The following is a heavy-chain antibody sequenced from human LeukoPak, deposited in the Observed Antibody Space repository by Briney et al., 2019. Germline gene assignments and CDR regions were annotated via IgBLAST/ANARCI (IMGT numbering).Heavy chain of an antibody. CDR1: GFTFSSYA. CDR3: AQGSGFYYDY. J-gene: IGHJ4*02. V-gene: IGHV3-15*01. Sequence: GGSLRLSCAASGFTFSSYAMSWVRQAPGKGLEWVGLIKRETDGGTTDFAAPVKGGFTISRDDSKNTLYLQMNRLTSEDTAVYYCAQGSGFYYDYWGQGTLVTVSS. D-gene: IGHD3-22*01. CDR2: IKRETDGGTT.